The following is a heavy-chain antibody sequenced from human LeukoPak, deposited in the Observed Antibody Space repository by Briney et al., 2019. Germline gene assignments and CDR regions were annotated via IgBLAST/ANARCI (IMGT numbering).Heavy chain of an antibody. CDR1: GFTFSDYY. CDR2: ISSSGSTI. V-gene: IGHV3-11*01. CDR3: ARDTHHYDILTGYYNHWFDP. Sequence: GGSLRLSCAASGFTFSDYYMSWIRQAPGKGLEWVSYISSSGSTIYYADSVKGRFTISRHNSKNTLYLQMNSLRAEDTAVYYCARDTHHYDILTGYYNHWFDPWGQGTLVTVSS. D-gene: IGHD3-9*01. J-gene: IGHJ5*02.